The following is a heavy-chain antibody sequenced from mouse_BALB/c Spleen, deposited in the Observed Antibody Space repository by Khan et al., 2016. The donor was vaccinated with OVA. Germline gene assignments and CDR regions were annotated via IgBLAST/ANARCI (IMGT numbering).Heavy chain of an antibody. V-gene: IGHV1S29*02. CDR2: IFPNNGDS. D-gene: IGHD3-1*01. CDR1: GYTFTDYN. CDR3: TRSGYGSFAD. Sequence: VQLKESGPELVKPGASVKISCKASGYTFTDYNMDWVKQSHGKSLEWIGYIFPNNGDSGYNQKFKTKVALTVDSSSSTAFMELRSLTSEDSAVYYCTRSGYGSFADWGRETLVTVSA. J-gene: IGHJ3*01.